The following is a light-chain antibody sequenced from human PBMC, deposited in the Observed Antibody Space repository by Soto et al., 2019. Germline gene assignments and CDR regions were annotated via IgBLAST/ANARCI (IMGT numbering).Light chain of an antibody. V-gene: IGKV1-39*01. CDR3: QQTYDTPG. J-gene: IGKJ1*01. CDR2: AAS. CDR1: QSINSY. Sequence: DLQMTQSPSSLSASVGDRVSITCRASQSINSYLNWYQQKPGKAPKLLIFAASSLQSGVPSRFSGSGSGTDFTLTISSPQPEDFATYYCQQTYDTPGFGQGTTVEIK.